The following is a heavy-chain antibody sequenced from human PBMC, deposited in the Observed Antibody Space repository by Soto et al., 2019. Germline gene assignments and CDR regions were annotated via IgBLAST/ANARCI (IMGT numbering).Heavy chain of an antibody. V-gene: IGHV4-61*01. CDR1: GGSVSSGSYY. Sequence: SETLSLTCTVSGGSVSSGSYYWSWIRQPPGKGLEWIGYIYYSGSTNYNPSLKSRVTISVDTSKNQSSLKLSSVTAADTAVYYCARVLRYFDWYYYGMDVWGQGTTVTVSS. CDR3: ARVLRYFDWYYYGMDV. J-gene: IGHJ6*02. D-gene: IGHD3-9*01. CDR2: IYYSGST.